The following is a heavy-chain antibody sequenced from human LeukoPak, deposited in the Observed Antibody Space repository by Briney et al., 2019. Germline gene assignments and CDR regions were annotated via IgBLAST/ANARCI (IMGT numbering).Heavy chain of an antibody. Sequence: PSETLSLACTVHGHSLSSGSYYWSWIRKPAGKGLEWIGRIYTSGSTNYNPSLKSRVTIAVDTSKSQFSLKLSSVTAADTAVYYCASRGHWGQGTLVTVSS. J-gene: IGHJ4*02. CDR2: IYTSGST. D-gene: IGHD5-24*01. CDR1: GHSLSSGSYY. V-gene: IGHV4-61*02. CDR3: ASRGH.